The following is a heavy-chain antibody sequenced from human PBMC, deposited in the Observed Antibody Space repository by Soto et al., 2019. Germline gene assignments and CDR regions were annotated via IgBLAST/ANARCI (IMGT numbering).Heavy chain of an antibody. CDR3: ARQPGLAVTSHFDS. CDR2: VYYTGST. Sequence: QLQLQESGPGLVKPSETLSLTCTVSGGSISSSSYYWGWIRQPPGKGLGWIGTVYYTGSTYYNPSLTSRVTIPVDTPKNQFSLKVGFVTAADTAVYYCARQPGLAVTSHFDSWGQGTQVTVSS. D-gene: IGHD6-19*01. J-gene: IGHJ4*02. CDR1: GGSISSSSYY. V-gene: IGHV4-39*01.